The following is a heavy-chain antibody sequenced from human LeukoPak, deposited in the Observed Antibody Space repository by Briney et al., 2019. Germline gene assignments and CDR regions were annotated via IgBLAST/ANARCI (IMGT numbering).Heavy chain of an antibody. CDR1: GFTFSSYA. CDR2: ISYDGSNK. Sequence: GGSLRLSCAASGFTFSSYAMHWVRQAPGKGLEWVAVISYDGSNKYYADSVKGRFTISRDNPKNTLYLQMNSLRAEDTAVYYCANPRESSGWQVFDYWGQGTLVTVSS. J-gene: IGHJ4*02. CDR3: ANPRESSGWQVFDY. V-gene: IGHV3-30*04. D-gene: IGHD6-19*01.